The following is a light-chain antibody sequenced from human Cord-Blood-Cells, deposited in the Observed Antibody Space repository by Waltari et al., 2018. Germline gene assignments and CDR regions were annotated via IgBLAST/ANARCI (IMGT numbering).Light chain of an antibody. CDR1: QAISNY. V-gene: IGKV1-33*01. Sequence: EIQMTKSPSSLFAFVGERVTITCQASQAISNYLNWYQQKPGKAPKLLIYDASNLETGVPSRFSGSGSGTDFTFTISSLQPEDIATYYCQQYDNLPLTFGGGTKVEIK. CDR3: QQYDNLPLT. CDR2: DAS. J-gene: IGKJ4*01.